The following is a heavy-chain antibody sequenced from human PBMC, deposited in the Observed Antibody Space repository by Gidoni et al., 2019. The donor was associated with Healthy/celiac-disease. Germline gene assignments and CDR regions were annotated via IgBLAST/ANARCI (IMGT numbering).Heavy chain of an antibody. V-gene: IGHV1-69*01. CDR1: GGTFSSYA. CDR2: IIPIFGTA. Sequence: QVQLVQSGAEVKKPGSSVKVSCKASGGTFSSYAIRWVRQAPGQGLEWMGGIIPIFGTANYAQKFQGRVTITADESTSTAYMELSSLRSEDTAVYYCARASEYCSGGSCYSEGTGGMDVWGQGTTVTVSS. CDR3: ARASEYCSGGSCYSEGTGGMDV. D-gene: IGHD2-15*01. J-gene: IGHJ6*02.